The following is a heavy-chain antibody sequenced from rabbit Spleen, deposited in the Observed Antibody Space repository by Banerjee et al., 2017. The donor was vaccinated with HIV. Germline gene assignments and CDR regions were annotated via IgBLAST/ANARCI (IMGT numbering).Heavy chain of an antibody. CDR2: IAGSTSAFT. D-gene: IGHD8-1*01. V-gene: IGHV1S40*01. CDR3: ARDTGSSFSSYGMDL. CDR1: GFDLSSYYY. Sequence: QSLEESGGDLVKPGASLTLTCTASGFDLSSYYYMCWVRQAPGKGLEWISCIAGSTSAFTYSATWAKGRFTISKTSSTTVTLQMTSLTVADTATYFCARDTGSSFSSYGMDLWGPGTLVTVS. J-gene: IGHJ6*01.